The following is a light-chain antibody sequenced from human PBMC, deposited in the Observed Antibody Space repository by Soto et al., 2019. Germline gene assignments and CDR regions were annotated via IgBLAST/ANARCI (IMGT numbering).Light chain of an antibody. Sequence: QSALTQPRSVSGSPGESVTISCTGTSRDVGVYNYVSWYQQYPGKAPNIMIYDVSKRPSGVRDRFSGSKSDNTASLHISGLQAEDEADYYCCSYAGSYTFVFGSGTKV. V-gene: IGLV2-11*01. CDR1: SRDVGVYNY. J-gene: IGLJ1*01. CDR2: DVS. CDR3: CSYAGSYTFV.